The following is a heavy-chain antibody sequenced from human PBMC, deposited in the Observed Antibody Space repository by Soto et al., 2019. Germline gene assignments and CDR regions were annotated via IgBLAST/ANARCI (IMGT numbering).Heavy chain of an antibody. CDR3: AKDIGRREQWPHAFDI. V-gene: IGHV3-30*18. CDR1: GFTFSSYG. D-gene: IGHD6-19*01. Sequence: QPGGSLRLSCAASGFTFSSYGMHWVRQAPGKGLEWVAVISYDGSNKYYADSVKGRFTISRDNSKNTLYLQMNSPRAEDTAVYYCAKDIGRREQWPHAFDIWGQGTMVTVSS. CDR2: ISYDGSNK. J-gene: IGHJ3*02.